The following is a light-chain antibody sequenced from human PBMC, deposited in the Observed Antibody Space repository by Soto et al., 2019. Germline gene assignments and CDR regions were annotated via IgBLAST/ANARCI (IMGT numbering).Light chain of an antibody. CDR3: KSYAGSNTYV. CDR2: EVV. CDR1: KSDIGVYDF. J-gene: IGLJ1*01. Sequence: QSALTQPPSASGSPGQSATISYTGTKSDIGVYDFVSWYQHHPGKAPRLIIYEVVQRPSGVPDRFSGSKSGNTASLTVSGLQAADEADYFCKSYAGSNTYVFGSGTKLTVL. V-gene: IGLV2-8*01.